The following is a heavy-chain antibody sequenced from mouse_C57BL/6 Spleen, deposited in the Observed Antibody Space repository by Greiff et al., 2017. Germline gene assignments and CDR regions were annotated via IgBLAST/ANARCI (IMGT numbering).Heavy chain of an antibody. V-gene: IGHV1-81*01. CDR1: GYTFTSYG. Sequence: QVQLQQSGAELARPGASVKLSCKASGYTFTSYGISWVKQRTGQGLAWIGEIYPRSGNTYYNEKFTGKATLTADTSSRPAYMWLRSLTAEDSAVYFCAIGEYDGYPFDYWGQGTTLTVSA. CDR2: IYPRSGNT. CDR3: AIGEYDGYPFDY. D-gene: IGHD2-3*01. J-gene: IGHJ2*01.